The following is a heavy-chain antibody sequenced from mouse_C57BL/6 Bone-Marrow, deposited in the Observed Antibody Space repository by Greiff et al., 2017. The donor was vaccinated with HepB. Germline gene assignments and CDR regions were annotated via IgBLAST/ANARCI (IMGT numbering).Heavy chain of an antibody. D-gene: IGHD2-2*01. V-gene: IGHV5-12*01. CDR3: ARGRLRLTY. Sequence: DVKLVESGGGLVQPGGSLKLSCAASGFTFSDYYMYWVRQTPEKRLEWVAYISNGGGSTYYPDNVKGRFTISRDNAKNNLYLQMSHLKSEDTAMYYCARGRLRLTYWGQGTLVTVSA. CDR2: ISNGGGST. J-gene: IGHJ3*01. CDR1: GFTFSDYY.